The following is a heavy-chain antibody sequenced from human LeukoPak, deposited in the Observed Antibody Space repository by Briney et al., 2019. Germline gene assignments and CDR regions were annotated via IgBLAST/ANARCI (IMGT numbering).Heavy chain of an antibody. V-gene: IGHV3-21*01. J-gene: IGHJ6*02. CDR3: ARSAGLDV. CDR2: ISSASTYI. D-gene: IGHD6-25*01. Sequence: GGSLRLSCAASGFTFNTFSMNWVRQAPGKGLEWVSSISSASTYISYADSVKGRFTISRDNAKNSLYLQMNSLRAEDTAVYYCARSAGLDVWGQGTTVTVSS. CDR1: GFTFNTFS.